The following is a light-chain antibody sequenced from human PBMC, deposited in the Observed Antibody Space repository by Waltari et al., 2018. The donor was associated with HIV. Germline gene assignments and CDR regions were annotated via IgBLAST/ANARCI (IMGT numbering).Light chain of an antibody. CDR2: EVT. CDR1: NSDVGAYNY. V-gene: IGLV2-14*01. J-gene: IGLJ2*01. CDR3: SSYTITTAIV. Sequence: QSALTQPASVSGSPGQSITISCTGTNSDVGAYNYVSWYQPHPGKAPKLLIYEVTNRPPGISNRFSGYKSGNTASMTISGLQPEDEADYYCSSYTITTAIVFGGGTKLTVL.